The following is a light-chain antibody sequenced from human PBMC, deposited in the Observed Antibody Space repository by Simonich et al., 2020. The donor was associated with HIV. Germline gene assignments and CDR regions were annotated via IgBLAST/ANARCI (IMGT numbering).Light chain of an antibody. J-gene: IGKJ1*01. CDR3: QQFFSTPWT. Sequence: DILMTQSPCSLPSSVGDRVTITCRACQGISNSLAWYQQKPGKAPKLLLSASFTLASGVPSRFSGIGAGTDYTPTISSLQPEDFATYYCQQFFSTPWTFGPGTKVEIK. V-gene: IGKV1-NL1*01. CDR1: QGISNS. CDR2: ASF.